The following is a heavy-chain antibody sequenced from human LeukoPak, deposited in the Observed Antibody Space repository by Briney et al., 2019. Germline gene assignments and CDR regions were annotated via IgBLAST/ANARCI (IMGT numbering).Heavy chain of an antibody. CDR2: IHYSGST. V-gene: IGHV4-39*01. Sequence: SETLSLTCSVSVGSISSRSHYWGCIRQAPGKGLEWIGSIHYSGSTYYNPSLKSRVSISVDTSKNQFSLKVNSVTAADTAVYYCARLEGRPKDAFDIWGQGTMVTVSS. D-gene: IGHD6-6*01. CDR3: ARLEGRPKDAFDI. J-gene: IGHJ3*02. CDR1: VGSISSRSHY.